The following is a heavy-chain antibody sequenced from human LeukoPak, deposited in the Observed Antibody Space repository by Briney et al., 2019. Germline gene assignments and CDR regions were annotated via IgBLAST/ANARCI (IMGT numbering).Heavy chain of an antibody. Sequence: GGSLRLSCEASELTFSRCDMHWVRRVRGGAGEWVSVIGTLGDTYYSGSVKCRFTISSEDARNSLILQMNSLRAGDTAVYFCAREIMSASFFDALDLWGQGTLVAVSS. V-gene: IGHV3-13*01. CDR3: AREIMSASFFDALDL. D-gene: IGHD2-2*01. J-gene: IGHJ3*01. CDR1: ELTFSRCD. CDR2: IGTLGDT.